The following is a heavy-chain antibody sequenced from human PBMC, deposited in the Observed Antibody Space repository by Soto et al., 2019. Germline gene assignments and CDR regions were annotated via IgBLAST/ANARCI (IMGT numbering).Heavy chain of an antibody. Sequence: PSETLSLTCTVSGGSISSYYWSWIRQPPGKGLEWIGYIYYSGSTNYNPSLKSRVTISVDTSKNQFSLKLSSVTAADTAVYYCARGGDSRPYYYYGMDVWGQGTTVTVSS. V-gene: IGHV4-59*01. J-gene: IGHJ6*02. CDR2: IYYSGST. CDR1: GGSISSYY. CDR3: ARGGDSRPYYYYGMDV. D-gene: IGHD6-13*01.